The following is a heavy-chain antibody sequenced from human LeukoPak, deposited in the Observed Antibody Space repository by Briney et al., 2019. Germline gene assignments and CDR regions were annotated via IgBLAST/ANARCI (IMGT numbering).Heavy chain of an antibody. CDR3: ARQKYIGRNNWFDA. D-gene: IGHD5-18*01. CDR1: GGSISSSNYF. CDR2: IYYRGNT. Sequence: SETLSLTCSVSGGSISSSNYFWGWIRQPPGMGLEWIASIYYRGNTYYNPSLKSRVTIYIDTSKNHFSLKVTSVTAADTAIYYCARQKYIGRNNWFDAWGQGSLVTVSS. J-gene: IGHJ5*02. V-gene: IGHV4-39*01.